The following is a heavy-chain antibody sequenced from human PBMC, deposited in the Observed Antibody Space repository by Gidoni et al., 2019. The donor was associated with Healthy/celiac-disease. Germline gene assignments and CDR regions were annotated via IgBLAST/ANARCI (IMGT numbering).Heavy chain of an antibody. D-gene: IGHD6-6*01. CDR3: ARDPGPYSSSSGPDYYYYYGMDV. Sequence: QVQLVQSGAEVKKPGASVKVSCKASGYTFTGYYMHWVRQAPGQGLEWMGWINPNSGGTNYAQKFQGWVTMTRDTSISTAYMELSRLRSDDTAVYYCARDPGPYSSSSGPDYYYYYGMDVWGQGTTVTVSS. CDR1: GYTFTGYY. CDR2: INPNSGGT. J-gene: IGHJ6*02. V-gene: IGHV1-2*04.